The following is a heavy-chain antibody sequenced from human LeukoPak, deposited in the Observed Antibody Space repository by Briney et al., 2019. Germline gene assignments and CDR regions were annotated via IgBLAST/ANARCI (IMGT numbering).Heavy chain of an antibody. V-gene: IGHV1-2*02. CDR3: ARHHVIAANRIGLYYYGMDV. CDR1: GDTFTGYY. J-gene: IGHJ6*02. Sequence: ASVKVSCEASGDTFTGYYMHWVRQAPGQGLEWVGWINHKSGGTNYAQKFKGRVTMTRDTSISTPYLELSRLRSDETAVYYCARHHVIAANRIGLYYYGMDVWGQGTTVTVSS. CDR2: INHKSGGT. D-gene: IGHD6-25*01.